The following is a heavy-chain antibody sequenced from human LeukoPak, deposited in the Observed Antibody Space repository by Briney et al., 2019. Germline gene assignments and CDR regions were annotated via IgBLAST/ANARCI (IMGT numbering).Heavy chain of an antibody. V-gene: IGHV1-2*02. CDR3: ARSTTIFGVLIPSGWFDP. CDR1: VYIFSGYY. Sequence: ASVKVSCKASVYIFSGYYMHWVRQAPGQGLEWMGWINPKSGGTNYAQQLQGRVTMTRDTSISTAYMELSRLRSDDTAVYYCARSTTIFGVLIPSGWFDPWGQGTLVTVSS. CDR2: INPKSGGT. D-gene: IGHD3-3*01. J-gene: IGHJ5*02.